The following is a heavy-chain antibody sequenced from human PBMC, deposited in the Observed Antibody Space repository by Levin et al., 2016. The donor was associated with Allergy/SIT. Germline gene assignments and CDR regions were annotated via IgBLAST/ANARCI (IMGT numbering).Heavy chain of an antibody. J-gene: IGHJ4*02. V-gene: IGHV5-51*01. CDR3: ARHVGYGDYQYYFDY. CDR1: GYSFTSYW. D-gene: IGHD4-17*01. CDR2: IYPGDSDT. Sequence: GESLKISCKGSGYSFTSYWIGWVRQMPGKGLEWMGIIYPGDSDTRYSPSFQGQVTISLDKSISTAYLQWSSLKASDSAMYYCARHVGYGDYQYYFDYWGQGTLVTVSS.